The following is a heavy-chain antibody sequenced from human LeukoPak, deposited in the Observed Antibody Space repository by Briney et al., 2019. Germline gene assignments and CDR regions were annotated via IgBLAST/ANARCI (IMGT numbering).Heavy chain of an antibody. J-gene: IGHJ4*02. CDR2: IKQDGSEK. CDR1: AFTFSSYW. D-gene: IGHD6-19*01. V-gene: IGHV3-7*04. Sequence: GGSLRLSCAASAFTFSSYWMSWVRQAPGKGLEWVANIKQDGSEKYYVDSVKGRFTISRDNAKNSLYLQMNSLRAEDTAVYYCARSAVAGTGSFDYWRQGTLVTVSS. CDR3: ARSAVAGTGSFDY.